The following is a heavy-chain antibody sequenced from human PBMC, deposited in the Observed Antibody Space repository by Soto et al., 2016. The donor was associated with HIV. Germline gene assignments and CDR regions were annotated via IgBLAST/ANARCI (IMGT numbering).Heavy chain of an antibody. CDR3: ARTLAVAGDLDAFDI. Sequence: VQLQESGPGLVKPSGTLSLTCVVSGGSISSTNWWSWVRQPPGKGLEWIGDIYHSGSTNYNPSLISRATISVDKSKNQFSLKLSSVTAADTAAYYCARTLAVAGDLDAFDIWGQGDSGHRLL. V-gene: IGHV4-4*02. J-gene: IGHJ3*02. CDR2: IYHSGST. D-gene: IGHD6-19*01. CDR1: GGSISSTNW.